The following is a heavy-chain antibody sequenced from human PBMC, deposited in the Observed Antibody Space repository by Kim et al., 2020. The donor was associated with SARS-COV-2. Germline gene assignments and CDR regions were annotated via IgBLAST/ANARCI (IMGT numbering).Heavy chain of an antibody. CDR3: TIAVAGGGIDAFDI. D-gene: IGHD6-19*01. V-gene: IGHV3-21*01. CDR1: GFTFSSYS. CDR2: ISSSSSYI. J-gene: IGHJ3*02. Sequence: GGSLRLSCAASGFTFSSYSMNWVRQAPGKGLEWVSSISSSSSYIYYADSVKGRFTISRDNAKNSLYLQMNSLRAEDTAVYYCTIAVAGGGIDAFDIWGQGTMVTVSS.